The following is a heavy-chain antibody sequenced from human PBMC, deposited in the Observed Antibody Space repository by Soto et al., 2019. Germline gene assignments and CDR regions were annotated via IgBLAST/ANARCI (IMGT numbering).Heavy chain of an antibody. D-gene: IGHD6-13*01. V-gene: IGHV4-39*01. CDR2: IYYSGST. CDR1: GGSISSSSFH. Sequence: QLQLRESGPGLVKPSETLSLTCTVSGGSISSSSFHWGWIRQPPGKGLEWIGSIYYSGSTYYSPSLKSRVTISVDTSKTLFSLKLSSVTAADTAVYYCARRERAAGTDWWFDPWGQGTLVTVSS. CDR3: ARRERAAGTDWWFDP. J-gene: IGHJ5*02.